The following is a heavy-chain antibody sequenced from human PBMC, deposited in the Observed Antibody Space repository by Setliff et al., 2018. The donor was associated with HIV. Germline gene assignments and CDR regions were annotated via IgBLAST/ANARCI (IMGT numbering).Heavy chain of an antibody. CDR3: AREGGQGYSGSGSFYHRNFDL. V-gene: IGHV4-34*01. J-gene: IGHJ2*01. Sequence: TSETLSLTCAVYGGSLSGYYWSWVRQSQGRGLEWIGEINQSGNTNFNPSLKSRLIISVDTSKSQFSLKLTSVTAADTALYYCAREGGQGYSGSGSFYHRNFDLWGRGTLVTVSS. CDR2: INQSGNT. D-gene: IGHD3-10*01. CDR1: GGSLSGYY.